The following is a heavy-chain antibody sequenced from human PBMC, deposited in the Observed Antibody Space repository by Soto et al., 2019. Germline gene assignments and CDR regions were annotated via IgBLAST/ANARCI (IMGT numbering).Heavy chain of an antibody. Sequence: PGGSLRLSCAASGFTFSSYDMSWVRQAPGKGLEWVSAISGSGGSTYYPGSVKGRFTISRENAKNSLYLQMNSLRAGDTAVYYCARVNVYYDSSGLPDYGMDVWGQGTTVTVSS. D-gene: IGHD3-22*01. CDR1: GFTFSSYD. CDR2: ISGSGGST. CDR3: ARVNVYYDSSGLPDYGMDV. V-gene: IGHV3-23*01. J-gene: IGHJ6*02.